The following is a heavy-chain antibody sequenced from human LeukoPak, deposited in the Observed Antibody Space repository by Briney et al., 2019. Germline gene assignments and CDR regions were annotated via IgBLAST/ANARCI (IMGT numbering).Heavy chain of an antibody. V-gene: IGHV4-59*01. Sequence: SEALSLTCTVSGGSISSYYWSWIRQPPGKGLEWIGYIYYSGNTYYNPSLKSRVTISVDTSKNQFSLKLRSVTAADTAVYYCARVGGGSSGWYPWGQGTLVTVSS. CDR2: IYYSGNT. J-gene: IGHJ4*02. CDR1: GGSISSYY. D-gene: IGHD6-19*01. CDR3: ARVGGGSSGWYP.